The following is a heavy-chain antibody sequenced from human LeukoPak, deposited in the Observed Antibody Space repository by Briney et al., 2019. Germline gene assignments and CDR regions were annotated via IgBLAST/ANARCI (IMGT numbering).Heavy chain of an antibody. J-gene: IGHJ4*02. V-gene: IGHV3-7*01. CDR1: GFTFSRYW. CDR3: ARDNNWNYVLGHDY. Sequence: GGSLRLSCAASGFTFSRYWMTWVRQAPGKGLEWVANIKQDGSGKYYVDSVKGRFTISRDNAKNSLYLQMNGLRAEDTAVYYCARDNNWNYVLGHDYWGQGTLVTVSS. D-gene: IGHD1-7*01. CDR2: IKQDGSGK.